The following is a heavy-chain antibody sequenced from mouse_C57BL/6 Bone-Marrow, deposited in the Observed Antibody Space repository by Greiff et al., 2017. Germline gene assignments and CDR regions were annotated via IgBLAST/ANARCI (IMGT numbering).Heavy chain of an antibody. CDR3: TLDSNYVAY. J-gene: IGHJ3*01. CDR1: GFNIKDYY. D-gene: IGHD2-5*01. Sequence: VQLQQSGAELVRPGASVKLSCTASGFNIKDYYMHWVKQRPEQGLEWIGRIDPEDGDTEYAPKFQGKATMTADTSSNTAYLPLSSRTSEDTAVYYCTLDSNYVAYWGQGTLVTVSA. CDR2: IDPEDGDT. V-gene: IGHV14-1*01.